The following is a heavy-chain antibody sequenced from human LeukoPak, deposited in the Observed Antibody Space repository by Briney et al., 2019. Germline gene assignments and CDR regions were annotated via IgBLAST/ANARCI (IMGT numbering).Heavy chain of an antibody. CDR1: GFTFSSYN. Sequence: GGSLRLSCAASGFTFSSYNMNWVRQAPGKGLEWVSSISSSSSYISYADSMKGRFTISRDNAKNSLYLQMNSLRAEGTAVYYCARDAADLAVAFDYWGQGTLVTVSS. J-gene: IGHJ4*02. V-gene: IGHV3-21*01. D-gene: IGHD6-19*01. CDR2: ISSSSSYI. CDR3: ARDAADLAVAFDY.